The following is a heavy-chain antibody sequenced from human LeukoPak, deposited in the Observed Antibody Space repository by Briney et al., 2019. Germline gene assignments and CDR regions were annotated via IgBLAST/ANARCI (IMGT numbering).Heavy chain of an antibody. D-gene: IGHD1-1*01. V-gene: IGHV4-59*10. Sequence: GSLRLSCAASGFTFSSYAMSWVRQAPGKGLEWIGRIYTSGSTNYNPSLKSRVTMSVDTSKNQFSLKLSSVTAADTAVYYCARGTYLDWFDPWGQGTLVTVSS. J-gene: IGHJ5*02. CDR1: GFTFSSYA. CDR3: ARGTYLDWFDP. CDR2: IYTSGST.